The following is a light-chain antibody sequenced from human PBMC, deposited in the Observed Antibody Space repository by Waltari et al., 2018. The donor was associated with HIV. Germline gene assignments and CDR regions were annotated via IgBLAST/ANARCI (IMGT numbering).Light chain of an antibody. CDR3: QQYHSLRLT. V-gene: IGKV1-33*01. J-gene: IGKJ4*01. CDR1: QDITNY. Sequence: DIQMTQSPSSLSASVGDRVTITCQASQDITNYLNWYQVKPGKAPNLLMSDAFNLWTGVTSRFSGGGSGTHFTLTISGLQPEDFATLYCQQYHSLRLTFGGGTKVEIK. CDR2: DAF.